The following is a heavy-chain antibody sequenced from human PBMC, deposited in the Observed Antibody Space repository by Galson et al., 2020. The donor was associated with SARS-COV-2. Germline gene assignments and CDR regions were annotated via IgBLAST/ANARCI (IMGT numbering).Heavy chain of an antibody. CDR3: ANFPPGMDV. CDR2: ISYDGSNK. Sequence: TGGSLRLSCAASGFTFSSYGMHWVRQAPGKGLEWVAVISYDGSNKYYADSVKGRFTISRDNSKNTLYLQMNSLRAEDTAVYYCANFPPGMDVWGQGTTVTFSS. J-gene: IGHJ6*02. CDR1: GFTFSSYG. V-gene: IGHV3-30*18.